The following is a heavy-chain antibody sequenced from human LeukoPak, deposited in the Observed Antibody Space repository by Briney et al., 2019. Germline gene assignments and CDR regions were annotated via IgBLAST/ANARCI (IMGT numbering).Heavy chain of an antibody. CDR1: GFTFSSYD. CDR3: ARDHHYYDSSGLRSGCIDY. D-gene: IGHD3-22*01. Sequence: GGSLRLSCAASGFTFSSYDMHWVRQTPGKGLEWVAVIWHDGSKEFYVDSVKGRFTNSRDNSENTLYLQMNSLRAEDTAVYYCARDHHYYDSSGLRSGCIDYWGQGTLVTVSS. CDR2: IWHDGSKE. V-gene: IGHV3-33*08. J-gene: IGHJ4*02.